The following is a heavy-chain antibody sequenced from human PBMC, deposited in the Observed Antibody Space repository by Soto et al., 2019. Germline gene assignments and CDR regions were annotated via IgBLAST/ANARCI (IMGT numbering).Heavy chain of an antibody. D-gene: IGHD4-17*01. CDR1: SDSITSSTYY. J-gene: IGHJ6*02. Sequence: SEIRSLACPVSSDSITSSTYYYYWIRQPPGKGLEWIGSIYYSGSTYYNPSLKSRVTISVDTSKNQFSLKLSSVTAADTAVYYCATSYGASPVDYYYGTDVWGQGTRVTVSS. CDR3: ATSYGASPVDYYYGTDV. V-gene: IGHV4-39*01. CDR2: IYYSGST.